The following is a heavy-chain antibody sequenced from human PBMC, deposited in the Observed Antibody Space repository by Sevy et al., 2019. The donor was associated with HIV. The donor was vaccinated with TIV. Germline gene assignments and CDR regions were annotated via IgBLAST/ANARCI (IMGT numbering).Heavy chain of an antibody. CDR1: GYSFTHYW. J-gene: IGHJ6*02. Sequence: GESLKISCEGSGYSFTHYWIAWVRQIPGKGLEWMGIIYPGDSDPTYSPSFQGQVTISADKSINIAYLQWSRLKASETAMYYCARLTGYEPYAYYALDVWGQGTTVTVSS. V-gene: IGHV5-51*01. D-gene: IGHD5-12*01. CDR2: IYPGDSDP. CDR3: ARLTGYEPYAYYALDV.